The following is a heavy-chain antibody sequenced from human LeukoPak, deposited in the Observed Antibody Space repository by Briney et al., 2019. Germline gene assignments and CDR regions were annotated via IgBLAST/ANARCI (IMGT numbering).Heavy chain of an antibody. J-gene: IGHJ4*02. D-gene: IGHD1-26*01. Sequence: PGGSLRLSCAASGFAFSSYTMNWVRQAPGKGLEWVSTISASGISIYYADSVKGRFTISRDNAKNTLYLQMSSLRAEDTAVYYCIRGTVGAPGNDYWGQGTLVTVSS. V-gene: IGHV3-21*01. CDR3: IRGTVGAPGNDY. CDR2: ISASGISI. CDR1: GFAFSSYT.